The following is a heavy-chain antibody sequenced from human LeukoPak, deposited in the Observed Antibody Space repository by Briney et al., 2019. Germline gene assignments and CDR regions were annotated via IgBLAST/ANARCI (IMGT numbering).Heavy chain of an antibody. Sequence: PGGSLRLSCAASGFTVSSNYMSWVRQAPGKGLEWVANIKQDGSEKYYVDSVKGRFTISRDNAKNSLYLQMNSLRAEDTAVYYCARGPYGSGSYPYYFDYWGQGTLVTVSS. D-gene: IGHD3-10*01. CDR3: ARGPYGSGSYPYYFDY. J-gene: IGHJ4*02. V-gene: IGHV3-7*01. CDR1: GFTVSSNY. CDR2: IKQDGSEK.